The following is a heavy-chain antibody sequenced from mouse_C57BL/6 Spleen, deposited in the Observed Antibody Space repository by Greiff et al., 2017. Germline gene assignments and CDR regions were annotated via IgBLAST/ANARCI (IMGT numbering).Heavy chain of an antibody. Sequence: VQLQQPGAELVKPGASVKLSCKASGYTFTSYWMHWVKQRPGQGLEWIGMIHPISGSTNYNEKFKSKATLTVDKSSSTAYMQLSSLTSEDSAVYYCARREVTTGYFDYWGQGTTLTVSS. CDR3: ARREVTTGYFDY. CDR1: GYTFTSYW. V-gene: IGHV1-64*01. D-gene: IGHD2-2*01. J-gene: IGHJ2*01. CDR2: IHPISGST.